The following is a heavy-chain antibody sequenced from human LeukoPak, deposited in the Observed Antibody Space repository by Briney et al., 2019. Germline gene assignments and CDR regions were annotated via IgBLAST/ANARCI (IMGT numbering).Heavy chain of an antibody. CDR3: TTDIYGDYDGNYFDY. Sequence: GGPLRLSCAASGFTFSNAWMSWVRQAPGKGLQWVGRMKSKTDGGITDYAAPVKGRCTISRDDSKNTLYLQMNTLKTEHTAVYYCTTDIYGDYDGNYFDYWGQGTLVTVSS. CDR2: MKSKTDGGIT. J-gene: IGHJ4*02. CDR1: GFTFSNAW. V-gene: IGHV3-15*05. D-gene: IGHD4-17*01.